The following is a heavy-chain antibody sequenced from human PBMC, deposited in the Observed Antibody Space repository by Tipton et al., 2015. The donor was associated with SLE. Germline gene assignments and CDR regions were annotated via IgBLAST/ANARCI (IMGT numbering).Heavy chain of an antibody. D-gene: IGHD2-2*01. Sequence: TLSLTCTVSGGSISSSSYYWGWIRQPPGKGLEWIGNIYYTGNTFYNPSLKSRVTISLDTSKNQFSLQLSSVTAADTAMYYCARRIIVPAAMDWFDPWGQGTLVTVSS. CDR2: IYYTGNT. V-gene: IGHV4-39*07. CDR1: GGSISSSSYY. J-gene: IGHJ5*02. CDR3: ARRIIVPAAMDWFDP.